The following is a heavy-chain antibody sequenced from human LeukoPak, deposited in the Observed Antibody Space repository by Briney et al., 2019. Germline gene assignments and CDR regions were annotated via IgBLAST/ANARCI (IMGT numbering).Heavy chain of an antibody. CDR1: GFTVSSNY. V-gene: IGHV3-66*01. CDR2: MYSGGST. CDR3: ARETGVYYFDY. D-gene: IGHD1-1*01. J-gene: IGHJ4*02. Sequence: GGSLRLSCAASGFTVSSNYMSWVRQAPGKGLEWVSVMYSGGSTYYADSVKGRFTISRDNSKNTLYLQMNSLRAEDTSVYYCARETGVYYFDYWGQGTLVTVSS.